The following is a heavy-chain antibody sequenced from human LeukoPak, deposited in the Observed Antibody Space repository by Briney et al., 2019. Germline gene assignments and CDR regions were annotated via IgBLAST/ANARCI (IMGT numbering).Heavy chain of an antibody. D-gene: IGHD6-19*01. Sequence: GRSLRLSCAASGFTFSSYAMHWVRQAPGKGLEWVAVISYDGSNKYYADSVKGRFTISRDNSKNTLYLQMNSLRAEDTAVYYCARGITVAGTPGYYFDYWGQGTLVTVSS. CDR2: ISYDGSNK. CDR1: GFTFSSYA. V-gene: IGHV3-30-3*01. CDR3: ARGITVAGTPGYYFDY. J-gene: IGHJ4*02.